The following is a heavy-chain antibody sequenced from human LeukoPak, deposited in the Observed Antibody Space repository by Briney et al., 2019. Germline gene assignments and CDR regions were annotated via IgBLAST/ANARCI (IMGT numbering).Heavy chain of an antibody. CDR2: IYPGDSDT. J-gene: IGHJ4*02. Sequence: GESLKISCKGSGYSFTSYWIGWVRQMPGKGLEWMAVIYPGDSDTRYSPSFQGQVTISADKSISTAYLQWSSLKASDTAMYCCARSSDSSGYYDYFDYWGQGTLVTVSS. CDR1: GYSFTSYW. CDR3: ARSSDSSGYYDYFDY. D-gene: IGHD3-22*01. V-gene: IGHV5-51*01.